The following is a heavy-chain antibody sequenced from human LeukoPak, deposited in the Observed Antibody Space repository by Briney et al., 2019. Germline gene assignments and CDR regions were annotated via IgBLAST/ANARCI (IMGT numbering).Heavy chain of an antibody. CDR3: ARESGSATWYYGMDV. Sequence: GGSLRLSCAASGFIFSSYEMNWVRQAPGKGLEWFSYISSSGTIIYYADSVKGRLTISRDYAKNSLYLQMNSLRAEDTAVYYCARESGSATWYYGMDVWGQGTTVTVSS. V-gene: IGHV3-48*03. D-gene: IGHD1-1*01. CDR1: GFIFSSYE. CDR2: ISSSGTII. J-gene: IGHJ6*02.